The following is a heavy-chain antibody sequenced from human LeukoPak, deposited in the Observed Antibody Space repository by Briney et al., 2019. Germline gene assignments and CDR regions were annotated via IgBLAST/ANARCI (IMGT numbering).Heavy chain of an antibody. CDR2: IYPDDSDN. V-gene: IGHV5-51*01. D-gene: IGHD1-26*01. CDR1: GYSLTSYW. J-gene: IGHJ4*02. Sequence: GGSLKISCKASGYSLTSYWIAWVAQLPGKGLEWMGFIYPDDSDNTYNPSFQGQVTISADKSISTAYLQWSSLKASDTAMYYCARRSGNYYGVDYWGQGTLVTVSS. CDR3: ARRSGNYYGVDY.